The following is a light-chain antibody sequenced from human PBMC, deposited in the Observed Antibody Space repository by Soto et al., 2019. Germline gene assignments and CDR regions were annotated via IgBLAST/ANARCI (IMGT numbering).Light chain of an antibody. J-gene: IGLJ3*02. CDR2: SNN. V-gene: IGLV1-44*01. Sequence: QSVLTQPPSASGTPGQRVTISCSGSSSNIGRNSVNWYQQLPGTAPKLLIYSNNQRPSGVPDRFSGSKSGTSASLAISGLQSEDEADYHCAAWDDSLNGWVFGGGTKLT. CDR3: AAWDDSLNGWV. CDR1: SSNIGRNS.